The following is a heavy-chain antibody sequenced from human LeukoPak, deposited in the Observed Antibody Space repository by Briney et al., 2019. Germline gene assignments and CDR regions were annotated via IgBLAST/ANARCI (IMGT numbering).Heavy chain of an antibody. CDR2: IYYSGST. V-gene: IGHV4-39*01. Sequence: SETLSLTCTVSGGSISSSSYYWGWIRQPPGKGLEWIGSIYYSGSTYYNPSLKSRVTISVDTSKNQFSLKLSSVTAADTAVYYCARQRLAVAGTWYFDLWGRGTLVTVSS. CDR1: GGSISSSSYY. J-gene: IGHJ2*01. D-gene: IGHD6-19*01. CDR3: ARQRLAVAGTWYFDL.